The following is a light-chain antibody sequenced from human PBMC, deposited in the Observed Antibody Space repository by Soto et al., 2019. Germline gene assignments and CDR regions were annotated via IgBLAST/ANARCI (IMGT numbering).Light chain of an antibody. CDR3: QQSYSTRPVT. Sequence: DLQMTQSPSSLSASVGDRVTITCRASQSISSYLNWYQQKPGKAPKLLIYAASSLQSGVPSRFSGSGSGTDFTLTISSLQPEDFATYYCQQSYSTRPVTFGPGTKVDIK. CDR1: QSISSY. CDR2: AAS. V-gene: IGKV1-39*01. J-gene: IGKJ3*01.